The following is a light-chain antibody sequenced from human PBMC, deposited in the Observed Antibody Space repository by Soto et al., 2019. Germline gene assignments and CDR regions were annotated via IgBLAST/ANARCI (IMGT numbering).Light chain of an antibody. CDR2: RTS. CDR1: TGAVTSDYY. V-gene: IGLV7-43*01. CDR3: VLLYGGDWV. J-gene: IGLJ3*02. Sequence: QTVVTQEPSLSVSPGGTVTLTCALTTGAVTSDYYPNWFQRKPGQAHRTLIYRTSNKHSWTPARFSGSLLGGKAALTLSGVQPEDEADYYCVLLYGGDWVFGGGTKLTVL.